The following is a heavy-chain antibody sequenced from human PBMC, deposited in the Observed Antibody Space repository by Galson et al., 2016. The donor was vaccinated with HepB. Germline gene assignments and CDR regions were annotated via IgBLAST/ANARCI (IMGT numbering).Heavy chain of an antibody. V-gene: IGHV5-51*01. CDR2: IYPGDSDT. D-gene: IGHD2/OR15-2a*01. Sequence: QSGAEVKKPGESLKISYKGSGYSFTSYWIGWVRQMPGKGLEWMGIIYPGDSDTRYSPSFQGRVTISADKTISTADLQWSSLKASATAMYYCARRGLYSTTFDYWGQGTLVTVSS. J-gene: IGHJ4*02. CDR1: GYSFTSYW. CDR3: ARRGLYSTTFDY.